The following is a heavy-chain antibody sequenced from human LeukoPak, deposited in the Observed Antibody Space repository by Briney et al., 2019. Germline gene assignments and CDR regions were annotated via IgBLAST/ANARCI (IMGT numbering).Heavy chain of an antibody. CDR2: INPTGGST. V-gene: IGHV1-46*01. CDR3: ARGRVTATDGFDI. J-gene: IGHJ3*02. D-gene: IGHD2-21*02. CDR1: GYTFTSYF. Sequence: ASVKVSFKASGYTFTSYFIHWVRQAPGEGLEWMGIINPTGGSTRYAQKFQGRVTMTRDTSTSTVYMELSSLRSEDTAVYYCARGRVTATDGFDIWGQGTTVIVSP.